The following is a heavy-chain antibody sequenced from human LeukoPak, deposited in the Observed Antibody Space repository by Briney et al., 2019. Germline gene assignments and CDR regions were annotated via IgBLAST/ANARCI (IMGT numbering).Heavy chain of an antibody. D-gene: IGHD1-1*01. J-gene: IGHJ4*02. V-gene: IGHV3-33*01. Sequence: GGSLRLSCAASGFSFSSYGMHWVRQAPGKGLEWVAVIWYDGSKKYSADSVKGRFTISRDNSKNTLYLQMDSLRAEDTAVYYCARYNSGTIDYWGQGTLVTVSP. CDR3: ARYNSGTIDY. CDR2: IWYDGSKK. CDR1: GFSFSSYG.